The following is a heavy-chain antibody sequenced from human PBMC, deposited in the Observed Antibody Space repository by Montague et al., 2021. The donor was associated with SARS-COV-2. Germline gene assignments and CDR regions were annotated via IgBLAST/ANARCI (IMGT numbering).Heavy chain of an antibody. CDR1: GDSISSSSYY. D-gene: IGHD2-2*01. V-gene: IGHV4-39*01. Sequence: SETLSLTCTVSGDSISSSSYYWGWIRQPPGKGLEWIGSIYYSGSTYYNPSLKSRVTISVDTSKNQFSLKLSSVTAADTAMYYCARQGDQLLLEYWFDPWGQGTLVTVSS. CDR2: IYYSGST. CDR3: ARQGDQLLLEYWFDP. J-gene: IGHJ5*02.